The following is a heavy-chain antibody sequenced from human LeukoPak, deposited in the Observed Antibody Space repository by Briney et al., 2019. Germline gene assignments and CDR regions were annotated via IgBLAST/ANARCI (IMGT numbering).Heavy chain of an antibody. CDR3: ARDRSGSSWFLDY. J-gene: IGHJ4*02. CDR2: IYYSGST. CDR1: GGSISSYY. V-gene: IGHV4-59*01. Sequence: SETLSLTCTVSGGSISSYYWSWIRQPPGKGLEWIGYIYYSGSTNYNPSLKSRVTISVDTSKNQSSLKLSSVTAADTAVYYCARDRSGSSWFLDYWGQGTLVTVSS. D-gene: IGHD6-13*01.